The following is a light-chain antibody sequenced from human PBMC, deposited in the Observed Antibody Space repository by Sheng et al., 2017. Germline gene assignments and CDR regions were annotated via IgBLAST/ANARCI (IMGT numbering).Light chain of an antibody. CDR2: DAS. J-gene: IGKJ4*01. Sequence: AIQLTQSPSSLSASVGDRVTITCRASQGISSSLAWYHQKPGKAPNLLIYDASTLQSGVPSRFSGSGSGTDFTLTISSLQPEDFATYYCQQRSNWPLTFGGGTKVEIK. V-gene: IGKV1D-13*01. CDR1: QGISSS. CDR3: QQRSNWPLT.